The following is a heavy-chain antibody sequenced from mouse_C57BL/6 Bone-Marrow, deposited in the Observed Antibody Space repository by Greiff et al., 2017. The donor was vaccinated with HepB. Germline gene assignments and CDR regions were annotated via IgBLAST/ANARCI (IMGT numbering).Heavy chain of an antibody. V-gene: IGHV14-4*01. CDR2: IDPENGDT. J-gene: IGHJ3*01. CDR1: GFNIKDYY. Sequence: VQLQQSGAELVRPGASVKLSCTASGFNIKDYYMHWVKQRPEQGLEWIGWIDPENGDTEYASKFQGKATITADTSSNTAYLQLSSLTSEDTAVYYCTTRLLLPPFAYWGQGTLVTVSA. CDR3: TTRLLLPPFAY. D-gene: IGHD1-1*01.